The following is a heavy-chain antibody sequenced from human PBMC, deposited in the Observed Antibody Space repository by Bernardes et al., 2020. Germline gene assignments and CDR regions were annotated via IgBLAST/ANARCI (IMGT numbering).Heavy chain of an antibody. V-gene: IGHV4-39*01. D-gene: IGHD4-4*01. CDR3: AGHEEIKRTVRGRNWFDP. J-gene: IGHJ5*02. Sequence: SETLSLTCTVSGGSISSSSYYWGWIRQPPGKGLEWIGSIYYSGSTYYNPSLKSRVTISVDTSKNQFSLKLSSVTAADTAVYYCAGHEEIKRTVRGRNWFDPWGQGTLVTVSS. CDR2: IYYSGST. CDR1: GGSISSSSYY.